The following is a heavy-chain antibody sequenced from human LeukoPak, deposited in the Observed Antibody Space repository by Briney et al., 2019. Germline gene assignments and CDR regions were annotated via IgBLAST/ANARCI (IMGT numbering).Heavy chain of an antibody. J-gene: IGHJ4*02. D-gene: IGHD3-9*01. CDR1: GGTFSSYA. V-gene: IGHV1-69*13. Sequence: SVKVSCKASGGTFSSYAISWVRQAPGQGLEWMGGIIPIFGTANYAQKFQGRVTITADESTSTAYMELSSLRSEDTAVYYCATGYDISTGFGYWGQGTLVTVSS. CDR2: IIPIFGTA. CDR3: ATGYDISTGFGY.